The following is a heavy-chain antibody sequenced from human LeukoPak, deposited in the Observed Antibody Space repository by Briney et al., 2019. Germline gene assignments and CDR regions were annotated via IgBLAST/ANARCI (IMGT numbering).Heavy chain of an antibody. D-gene: IGHD6-13*01. CDR1: GPSISIGSYD. J-gene: IGHJ4*02. CDR3: AREGHPYSSSWFFAY. CDR2: IYTSGST. V-gene: IGHV4-61*02. Sequence: TLSLTYTVYGPSISIGSYDWGWLRQPAGRGLEWIVRIYTSGSTNYNPSLKSRVTISVDTSKNQFSLKLSSVTAADTAVYYCAREGHPYSSSWFFAYWGQGTLVTVSS.